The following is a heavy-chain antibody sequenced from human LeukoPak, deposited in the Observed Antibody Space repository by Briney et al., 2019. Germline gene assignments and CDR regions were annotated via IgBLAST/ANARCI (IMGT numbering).Heavy chain of an antibody. D-gene: IGHD3-16*02. Sequence: PGGSLRLSCAASGFTFNSYSMHWVRQAPGKGLEWVTAISDDETYKFYADSVKGRFTISRDNAKNSLYLQMNSLRAEDMALYYCAKADMGELGGVIAHFDYWGQGTLVTVSS. CDR1: GFTFNSYS. J-gene: IGHJ4*02. CDR2: ISDDETYK. V-gene: IGHV3-30-3*01. CDR3: AKADMGELGGVIAHFDY.